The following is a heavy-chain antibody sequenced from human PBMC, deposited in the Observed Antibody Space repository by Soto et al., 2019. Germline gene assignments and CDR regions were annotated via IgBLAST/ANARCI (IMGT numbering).Heavy chain of an antibody. J-gene: IGHJ4*02. CDR1: GCSLANYW. CDR3: ARREYYEGPGDLDY. Sequence: PVEHLKIRWKGAGCSLANYWISWVREMPGKGLEWMGRIDPSDSYTNYSPSFQGHVTISADKSISTAYLQWSSLKASDTAMYYCARREYYEGPGDLDYWGQGTLVTGSS. CDR2: IDPSDSYT. D-gene: IGHD3-22*01. V-gene: IGHV5-10-1*01.